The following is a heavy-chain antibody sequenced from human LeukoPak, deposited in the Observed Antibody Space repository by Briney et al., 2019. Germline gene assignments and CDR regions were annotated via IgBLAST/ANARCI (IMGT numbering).Heavy chain of an antibody. CDR3: AKDLRIRGVTYSDY. CDR1: GFTFSGYA. Sequence: GGSLILSCAASGFTFSGYAMSWVRQPPGKGLEWVSGIGGSSDNTYYLDSVRGRFTISRDNSKNTVYLQMNSLRAEDTAIYYCAKDLRIRGVTYSDYWGQGTLVTVSS. D-gene: IGHD3-10*01. CDR2: IGGSSDNT. J-gene: IGHJ4*02. V-gene: IGHV3-23*01.